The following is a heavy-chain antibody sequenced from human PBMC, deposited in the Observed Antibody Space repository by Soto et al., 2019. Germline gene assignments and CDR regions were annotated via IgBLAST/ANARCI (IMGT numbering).Heavy chain of an antibody. V-gene: IGHV4-59*01. D-gene: IGHD2-8*01. Sequence: SETLSLTCTVSGGSISSYYWSWIRQPPGKGLEWIGYIYYSGSTNYNPSLKSRVTISVDTSKNQFSLKLSSVTAADTAVYYCAREGGYCTNGVCYKENWFDPWGQGTLVTV. CDR3: AREGGYCTNGVCYKENWFDP. J-gene: IGHJ5*02. CDR1: GGSISSYY. CDR2: IYYSGST.